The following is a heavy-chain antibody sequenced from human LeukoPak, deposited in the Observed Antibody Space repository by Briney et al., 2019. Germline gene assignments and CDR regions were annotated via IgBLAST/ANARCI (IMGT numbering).Heavy chain of an antibody. J-gene: IGHJ4*02. CDR3: ARFEADY. V-gene: IGHV3-30*02. D-gene: IGHD3-16*01. CDR1: GFTFSNYG. CDR2: IRYDGSNK. Sequence: GRSLRLSCAASGFTFSNYGMHWVRQAPGKGLEWVAFIRYDGSNKYYADSVKGRFTISRDNSENTLYLQMNSLRAEDTAVYYCARFEADYWGQGTLLTVSS.